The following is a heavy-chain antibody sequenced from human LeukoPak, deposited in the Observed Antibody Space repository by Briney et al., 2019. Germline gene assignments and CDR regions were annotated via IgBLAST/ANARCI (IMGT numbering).Heavy chain of an antibody. Sequence: PGGSLRLSCAASGFTFSSYAMHWVRQAPGKGLEWVAVISYDGSNKYYADSVKGRFTISRDNSKNTLYLQMNSLRAEDTAVYYCARALSYGDYVIDYYGMDVWGQGTTVTVSS. CDR1: GFTFSSYA. CDR3: ARALSYGDYVIDYYGMDV. CDR2: ISYDGSNK. V-gene: IGHV3-30-3*01. J-gene: IGHJ6*02. D-gene: IGHD4-17*01.